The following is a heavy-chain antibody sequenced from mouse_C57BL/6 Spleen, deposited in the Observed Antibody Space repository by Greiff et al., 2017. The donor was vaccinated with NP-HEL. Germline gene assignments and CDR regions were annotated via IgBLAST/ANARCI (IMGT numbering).Heavy chain of an antibody. CDR3: ARDYSNYVFDY. Sequence: EVKLVESEGGLVQPGSSMKLSCTASGFTFSDYYMAWVRQVPEKGLEWVANINYDGSSTYYLDSLKSRFIISRDNAKNILYLQMSSLKSEDTATYYCARDYSNYVFDYWGKGTTLTVSS. V-gene: IGHV5-16*01. CDR1: GFTFSDYY. CDR2: INYDGSST. J-gene: IGHJ2*01. D-gene: IGHD2-5*01.